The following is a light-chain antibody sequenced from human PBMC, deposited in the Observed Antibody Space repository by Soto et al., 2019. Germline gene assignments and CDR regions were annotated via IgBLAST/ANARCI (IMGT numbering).Light chain of an antibody. Sequence: EIVLTQSPATLSLSPWERATLSWGASQSVSSYLAWYQQKPGQAPRLLIYGASIRATGIPDRFSGSGSETDFTLTISRLEPEDFAVYYCQQYNSWPLTFGGGTKVDIK. J-gene: IGKJ4*01. V-gene: IGKV3-11*01. CDR2: GAS. CDR3: QQYNSWPLT. CDR1: QSVSSY.